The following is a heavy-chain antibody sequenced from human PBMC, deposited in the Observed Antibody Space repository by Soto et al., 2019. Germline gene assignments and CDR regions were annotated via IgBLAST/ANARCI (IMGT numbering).Heavy chain of an antibody. Sequence: QLQLQESGPGLVKSSETLSLTCTVSGGSVTTSDYSWGWIRQPPGKGLEWIGSVYYSGSTHYNPSLESRVSLSVDTSKNQFSLKLNSVTAADTAVYYCARQWGYWYWAFNVWGQGTMVTVSS. CDR3: ARQWGYWYWAFNV. CDR2: VYYSGST. V-gene: IGHV4-39*01. D-gene: IGHD2-8*02. CDR1: GGSVTTSDYS. J-gene: IGHJ3*01.